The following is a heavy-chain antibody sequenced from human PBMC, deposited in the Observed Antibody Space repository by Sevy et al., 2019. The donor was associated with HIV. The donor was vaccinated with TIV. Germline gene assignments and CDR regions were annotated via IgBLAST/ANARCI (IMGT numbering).Heavy chain of an antibody. J-gene: IGHJ6*02. Sequence: GGSLRLSCAASGFTLSDYYMSWIRQAPGKGLEWVSYISGSTIYYADSVKGRFTISRDNAKNSLSLQMNSLRAEDTAVYFCARDHVKDGDLGDYYYYAMDVWGQGTTVTVSS. CDR2: ISGSTI. CDR1: GFTLSDYY. V-gene: IGHV3-11*01. D-gene: IGHD4-17*01. CDR3: ARDHVKDGDLGDYYYYAMDV.